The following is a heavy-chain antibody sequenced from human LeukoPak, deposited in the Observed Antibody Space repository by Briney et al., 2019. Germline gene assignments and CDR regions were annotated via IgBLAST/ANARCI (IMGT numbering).Heavy chain of an antibody. CDR1: GLKFSSYG. D-gene: IGHD6-19*01. J-gene: IGHJ4*02. CDR3: TRAQDNRYSSGWRDY. CDR2: IRYDGNKK. Sequence: GGSLRLSCAMSGLKFSSYGIHWVRQAPGKGLEWVAFIRYDGNKKDYADSVKGRFTISRDNSKKTLYLQMNSLRTEDTAVYYCTRAQDNRYSSGWRDYWGQGTLVTVSS. V-gene: IGHV3-30*02.